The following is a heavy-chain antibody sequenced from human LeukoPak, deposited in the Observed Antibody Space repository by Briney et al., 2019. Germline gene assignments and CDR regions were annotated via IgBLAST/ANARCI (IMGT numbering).Heavy chain of an antibody. CDR2: ISGRGGST. CDR3: AKGVLQTHYYYYIDV. V-gene: IGHV3-23*01. Sequence: GGSLRLSCAASGFTFSSYAMSRVRQAPGKGQEWVSAISGRGGSTYYADSVKGRFTISRDNSKNTLYLQMNSLRAEDTAEYYCAKGVLQTHYYYYIDVWGKGTTVTVSS. CDR1: GFTFSSYA. J-gene: IGHJ6*03. D-gene: IGHD2/OR15-2a*01.